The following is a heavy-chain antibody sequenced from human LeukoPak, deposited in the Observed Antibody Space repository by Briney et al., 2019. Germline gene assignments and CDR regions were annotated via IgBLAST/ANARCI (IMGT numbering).Heavy chain of an antibody. J-gene: IGHJ4*02. CDR3: ARVDRGHSRDRYYFDY. Sequence: PSETLSLTCTVSGVSISSHDGSWIRQPPGKGLEWMGGMYDSGSTDYNPSLKSRGTISVDPSKNQFSLKLSSVTAADTAVYYCARVDRGHSRDRYYFDYWGPGTLVTVSS. CDR1: GVSISSHD. V-gene: IGHV4-59*11. CDR2: MYDSGST. D-gene: IGHD6-13*01.